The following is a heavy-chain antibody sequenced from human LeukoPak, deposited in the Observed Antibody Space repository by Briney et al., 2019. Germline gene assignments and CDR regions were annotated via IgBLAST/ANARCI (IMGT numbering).Heavy chain of an antibody. V-gene: IGHV4-61*02. J-gene: IGHJ5*02. Sequence: SSETLSLTCTVSGGSISSGSYYWSWIRQPAGKGLEWIGRIYTSGSTNYNPSLKSRVTISVDTSKNQFSLKLSSVTAAVTAVYYCARGRIAARPGWFDPWGQGTLVTVSS. CDR1: GGSISSGSYY. CDR3: ARGRIAARPGWFDP. D-gene: IGHD6-6*01. CDR2: IYTSGST.